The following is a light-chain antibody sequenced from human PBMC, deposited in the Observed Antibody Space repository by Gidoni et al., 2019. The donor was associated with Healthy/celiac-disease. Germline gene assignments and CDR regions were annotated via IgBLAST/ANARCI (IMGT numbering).Light chain of an antibody. CDR1: SPNIGSNY. CDR2: RNN. Sequence: QSVLTQPPSASGTPGQRVTVSCSGTSPNIGSNYVYWYQQPPGTAPKLLIYRNNTRPSGVPDRFSGSKSGTSASLAISGLRSEDEADYYCAAWDDSLSGPGVFGTGTKVTVL. J-gene: IGLJ1*01. V-gene: IGLV1-47*01. CDR3: AAWDDSLSGPGV.